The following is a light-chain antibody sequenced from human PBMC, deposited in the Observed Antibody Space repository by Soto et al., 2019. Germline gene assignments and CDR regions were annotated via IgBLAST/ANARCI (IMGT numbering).Light chain of an antibody. CDR1: SSDVGSYNL. CDR2: EGS. CDR3: CSYAGNSIYV. V-gene: IGLV2-23*01. J-gene: IGLJ1*01. Sequence: ALTQPASVSGSPGQSITISCTVTSSDVGSYNLVSWYQQHPGKAPNVMIYEGSKRPSGISNRFSASTSGTTASLTISGLKAEDEADYYCCSYAGNSIYVFGSGNKVTVL.